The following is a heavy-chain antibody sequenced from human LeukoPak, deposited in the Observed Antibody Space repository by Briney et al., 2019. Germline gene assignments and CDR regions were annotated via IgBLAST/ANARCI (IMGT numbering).Heavy chain of an antibody. V-gene: IGHV1-2*02. CDR3: ARDQREIAAAGSFDN. J-gene: IGHJ4*02. CDR2: INPNSGGT. Sequence: SSVKVSCKASGGTFSSYAISWVRQAPGQGLEWMGWINPNSGGTNYAQKFQGRVTMTRDTSISTAYMELSRLRSDDTAVYFCARDQREIAAAGSFDNWGQGTLVTVSS. CDR1: GGTFSSYA. D-gene: IGHD6-13*01.